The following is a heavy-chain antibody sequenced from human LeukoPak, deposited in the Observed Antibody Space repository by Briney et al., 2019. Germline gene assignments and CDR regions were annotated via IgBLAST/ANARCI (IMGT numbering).Heavy chain of an antibody. CDR3: ARWAGDSSAWYPALFDY. CDR2: IIPISGTA. J-gene: IGHJ4*02. CDR1: GGTFSNHA. D-gene: IGHD6-13*01. Sequence: GASVKVSCKASGGTFSNHAISWVRQAPGQGLEWMGVIIPISGTANYAQKFQGRVTITADASTSTVYMELSSLTSDDTAVYYCARWAGDSSAWYPALFDYWGQGTLVTVS. V-gene: IGHV1-69*01.